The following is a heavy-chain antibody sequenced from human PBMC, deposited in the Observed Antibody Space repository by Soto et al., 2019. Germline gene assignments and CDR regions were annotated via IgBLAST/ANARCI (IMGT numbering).Heavy chain of an antibody. CDR2: IIPFFNTP. V-gene: IGHV1-69*01. Sequence: QVQLVQSGAEVKRPGSSVRVSCKASEDTFSSYAISWVRQAPGQGLDWMGGIIPFFNTPNYAKKLQGRVTITADESTSTAYMELSSLRSEDTAMYYCAGESAYGGNPLAFLYWGQGTLVTVSS. D-gene: IGHD1-26*01. CDR3: AGESAYGGNPLAFLY. CDR1: EDTFSSYA. J-gene: IGHJ4*02.